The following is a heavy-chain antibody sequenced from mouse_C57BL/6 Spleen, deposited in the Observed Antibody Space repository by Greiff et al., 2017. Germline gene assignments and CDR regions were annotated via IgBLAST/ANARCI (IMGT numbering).Heavy chain of an antibody. CDR2: IRSKSNNYAT. V-gene: IGHV10-1*01. Sequence: GGGLVQPKGSLKLSCAASGFSFNTYAMNWVRQAPGKGLEWVARIRSKSNNYATYYADSVKDRFTISRDDSESMLYLQMNNLKTEDTAMYYCVKGSRGYFDVWGTGTTVTVSS. J-gene: IGHJ1*03. CDR3: VKGSRGYFDV. CDR1: GFSFNTYA. D-gene: IGHD1-1*01.